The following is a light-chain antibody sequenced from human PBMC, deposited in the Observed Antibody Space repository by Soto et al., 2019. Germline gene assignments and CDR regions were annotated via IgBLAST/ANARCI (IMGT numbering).Light chain of an antibody. CDR3: QQYNSSPT. V-gene: IGKV1-5*03. Sequence: DIQMTQSPSTLSASVGDRVTITCRASQSISSWLAWYQQKPGKAPKLLIYKASSLESGVPSRFSGSGSGTEFPPTIRSLQPGYFATFYCQQYNSSPTFGQGTKVEIK. CDR2: KAS. J-gene: IGKJ1*01. CDR1: QSISSW.